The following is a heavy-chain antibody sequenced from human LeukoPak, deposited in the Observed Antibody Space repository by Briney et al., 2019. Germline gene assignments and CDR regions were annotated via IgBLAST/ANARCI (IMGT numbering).Heavy chain of an antibody. Sequence: PGGSLRLSCAASGFTFNSYAMSWVRQAPGKGLVWVSGISGSSSHTKYADSVKGRFTISRDNSKNTLYLQMNSLRAEDTAVYYCAKEYEYANGSPEWGFDYWGQGTLVTVSS. V-gene: IGHV3-23*01. J-gene: IGHJ4*02. CDR1: GFTFNSYA. D-gene: IGHD3-3*01. CDR2: ISGSSSHT. CDR3: AKEYEYANGSPEWGFDY.